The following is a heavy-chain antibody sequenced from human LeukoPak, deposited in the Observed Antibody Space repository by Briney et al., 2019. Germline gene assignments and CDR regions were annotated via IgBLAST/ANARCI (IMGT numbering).Heavy chain of an antibody. V-gene: IGHV3-48*03. Sequence: GGSLRLSCAASGFTFSSYEMNWVRQAPGKGLEWVSYISSSGSTIYYADSVKGRFTISRDNAKNSLYLQMNSLRAEDTAVYYCAGIYGFRFPFWFDPWGQGTLVTVS. CDR3: AGIYGFRFPFWFDP. J-gene: IGHJ5*02. CDR2: ISSSGSTI. CDR1: GFTFSSYE. D-gene: IGHD3-3*01.